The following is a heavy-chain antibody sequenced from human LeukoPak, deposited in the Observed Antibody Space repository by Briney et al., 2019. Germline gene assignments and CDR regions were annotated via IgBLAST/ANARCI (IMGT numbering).Heavy chain of an antibody. Sequence: SETLSLTCSVYGGSFSGFHWNWIRQPPGKGLEWIGEINHSGSTHYSPSLKSRLSISVDPSKNQFSLKLSSVTAADTAVYYCARGGGYCTNNVCPPWFDPWGQGALDTVSS. CDR1: GGSFSGFH. V-gene: IGHV4-34*01. D-gene: IGHD2-8*01. J-gene: IGHJ5*02. CDR3: ARGGGYCTNNVCPPWFDP. CDR2: INHSGST.